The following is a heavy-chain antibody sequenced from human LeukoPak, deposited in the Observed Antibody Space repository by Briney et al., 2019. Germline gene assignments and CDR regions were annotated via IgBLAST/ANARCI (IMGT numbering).Heavy chain of an antibody. Sequence: GGSLRLSCAASGFTFSNYGMHWVRQAPGKGLEWVAFIRSDGSNKYYADSVKGRFTISRDNSKNTLYLQMNSLRAEDTAVYYCAKDFPYQLYYDSSGLSDYWGQGTLVTVSS. CDR2: IRSDGSNK. D-gene: IGHD3-22*01. J-gene: IGHJ4*02. V-gene: IGHV3-30*02. CDR1: GFTFSNYG. CDR3: AKDFPYQLYYDSSGLSDY.